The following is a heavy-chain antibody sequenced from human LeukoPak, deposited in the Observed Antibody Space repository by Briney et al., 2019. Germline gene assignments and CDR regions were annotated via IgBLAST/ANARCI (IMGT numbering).Heavy chain of an antibody. CDR2: IYHYGNT. D-gene: IGHD4-17*01. V-gene: IGHV4-38-2*01. CDR3: ARHTVHQNAYGAFDV. CDR1: SRSISHVYY. Sequence: SETLSLTCAVSSRSISHVYYWGWIRPPPGKGVEWIGSIYHYGNTFYNPCLKSRITISVDTSKYQFSLKLSSVSAADTALYYCARHTVHQNAYGAFDVWGQGTLVTVSA. J-gene: IGHJ3*01.